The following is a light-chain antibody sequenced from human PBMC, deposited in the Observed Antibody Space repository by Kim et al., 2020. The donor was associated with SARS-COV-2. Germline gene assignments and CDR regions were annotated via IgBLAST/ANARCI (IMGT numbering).Light chain of an antibody. J-gene: IGKJ3*01. CDR1: QSIGDW. Sequence: DIQMTQSPSTLSASLGDRVTITCRASQSIGDWLTWYQQKPGKAPNLLIYKASNLESGVPSRFSGSGSGTEFTLTISSLQPDDFATYYCQQYKTYSFTFGPGTKVDIK. CDR2: KAS. V-gene: IGKV1-5*03. CDR3: QQYKTYSFT.